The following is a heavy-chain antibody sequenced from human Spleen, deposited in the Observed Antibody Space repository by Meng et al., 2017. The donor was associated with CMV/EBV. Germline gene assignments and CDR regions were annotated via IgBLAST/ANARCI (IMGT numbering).Heavy chain of an antibody. CDR2: ISWDGGST. J-gene: IGHJ4*02. CDR3: AKGTSSSPPHY. D-gene: IGHD6-6*01. V-gene: IGHV3-43D*03. CDR1: GFTFDDYA. Sequence: SCSASGFTFDDYAMPWVRQAPGKGLEWVSLISWDGGSTYYADSVKGRFTISRDNSKNSLYLQMNSLRAEDTALYYCAKGTSSSPPHYWGQGTLVTVSS.